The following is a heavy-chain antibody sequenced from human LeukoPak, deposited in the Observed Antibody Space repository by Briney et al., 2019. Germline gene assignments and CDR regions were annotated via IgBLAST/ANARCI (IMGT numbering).Heavy chain of an antibody. CDR2: IHYSGSS. Sequence: SETLSLTCTVSGASVSSASYWTWIRQPPGKGLEWIAYIHYSGSSKYSPSLKSRVTTSVDMPKNQFSLKLSSVTAADTAVYYCARYDNSGSALENWGQGTLVTVSS. CDR3: ARYDNSGSALEN. J-gene: IGHJ4*02. CDR1: GASVSSASY. D-gene: IGHD3-22*01. V-gene: IGHV4-61*01.